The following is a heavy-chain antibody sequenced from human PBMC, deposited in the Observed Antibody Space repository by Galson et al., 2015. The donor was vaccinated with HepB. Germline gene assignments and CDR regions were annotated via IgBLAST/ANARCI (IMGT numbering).Heavy chain of an antibody. D-gene: IGHD4/OR15-4a*01. Sequence: SWVRQAPGQGLEWMGWISANSGNTKYAQNFQERVTLTRDTSTSTVYLELRNLRSDDTAAYYCARDRDYRFDYWGQGTLVTVSS. J-gene: IGHJ4*02. CDR2: ISANSGNT. V-gene: IGHV1-18*01. CDR3: ARDRDYRFDY.